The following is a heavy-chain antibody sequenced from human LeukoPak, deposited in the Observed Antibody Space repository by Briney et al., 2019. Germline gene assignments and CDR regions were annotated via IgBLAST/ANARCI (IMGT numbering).Heavy chain of an antibody. Sequence: WVSLRLSCAASGFTVSSSHMTWVRQAPGKGLEWVSILYSGGSTYYADSVQGRFTISRDNSKKMLYLQMNSLRAEDMAVYYCATAFSYGFHIWGQGTMVTVSS. D-gene: IGHD3-10*01. CDR2: LYSGGST. J-gene: IGHJ3*02. CDR3: ATAFSYGFHI. CDR1: GFTVSSSH. V-gene: IGHV3-66*01.